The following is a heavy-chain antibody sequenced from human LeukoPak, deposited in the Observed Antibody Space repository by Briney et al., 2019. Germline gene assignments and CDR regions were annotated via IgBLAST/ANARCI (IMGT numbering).Heavy chain of an antibody. V-gene: IGHV5-51*01. Sequence: GESLKISCQGSGYSFTSYWIGWVRQMPGKGLEWMGIIYPGDSDTRYSPSFQGQVTISADKSISTAYLQWSSLKASDTAMYYCARARDYGSGSQGLDYWGQGTLVTVSS. CDR1: GYSFTSYW. D-gene: IGHD3-10*01. CDR3: ARARDYGSGSQGLDY. J-gene: IGHJ4*02. CDR2: IYPGDSDT.